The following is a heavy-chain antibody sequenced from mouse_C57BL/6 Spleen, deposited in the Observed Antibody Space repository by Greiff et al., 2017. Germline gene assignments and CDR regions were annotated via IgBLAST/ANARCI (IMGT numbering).Heavy chain of an antibody. D-gene: IGHD1-1*01. CDR2: ISDGGSYT. V-gene: IGHV5-4*03. CDR1: GFTFSSYA. J-gene: IGHJ1*03. CDR3: AREGDYYYGSSSYWYFDV. Sequence: EVKLMESGGGLVKPGGSLKLSCAASGFTFSSYAMSWVRQTPEKRLEWVATISDGGSYTYYPANVKGRFTISRDNAKNNLYLQMRHLKSEDTAMYDCAREGDYYYGSSSYWYFDVWGTGTTVTVSS.